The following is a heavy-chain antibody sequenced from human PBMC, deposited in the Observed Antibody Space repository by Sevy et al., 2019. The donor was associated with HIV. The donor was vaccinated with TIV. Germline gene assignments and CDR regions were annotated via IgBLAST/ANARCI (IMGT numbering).Heavy chain of an antibody. CDR3: ARDKNHYDRSVYYDAFDI. D-gene: IGHD3-22*01. CDR2: IKEDGSDK. V-gene: IGHV3-7*03. CDR1: GFTFSSFW. Sequence: GGSLRLSCAASGFTFSSFWMTWVRQAPGKGLEWVANIKEDGSDKNYLDSVKGRFTISRDNAKNSLYLQMNSLRAEDTAVYYCARDKNHYDRSVYYDAFDIWGQGTMVTVSS. J-gene: IGHJ3*02.